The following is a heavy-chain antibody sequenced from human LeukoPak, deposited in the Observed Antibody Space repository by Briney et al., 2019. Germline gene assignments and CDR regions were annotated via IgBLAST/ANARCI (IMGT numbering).Heavy chain of an antibody. CDR2: IYYSGST. CDR3: ARESSTSRRVRGFDY. CDR1: GGSISSGGYY. D-gene: IGHD2-2*01. V-gene: IGHV4-31*03. Sequence: PSETLSLTCTVSGGSISSGGYYWSWIRQHPGKGLEWIGYIYYSGSTYYNPSLKSRVTISVDTSKNQFSLKLSSVTAADTAAYYCARESSTSRRVRGFDYWGQGTLVTVSS. J-gene: IGHJ4*02.